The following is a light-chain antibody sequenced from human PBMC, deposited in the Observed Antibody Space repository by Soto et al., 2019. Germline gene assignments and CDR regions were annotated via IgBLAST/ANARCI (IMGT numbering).Light chain of an antibody. CDR3: QQEET. CDR2: DAS. J-gene: IGKJ1*01. Sequence: DIQMTQSPSSLSAYVGDRVTITCQASQDISNYLNWYQQKPGKAPKLLIYDASNLETGVPSRFSGSGSGTDFTFTISSLQHEDIATYYCQQEETFGQGTKVEIK. V-gene: IGKV1-33*01. CDR1: QDISNY.